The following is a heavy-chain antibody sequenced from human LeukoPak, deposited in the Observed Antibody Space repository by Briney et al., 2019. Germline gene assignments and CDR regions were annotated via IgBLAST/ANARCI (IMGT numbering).Heavy chain of an antibody. V-gene: IGHV3-23*01. CDR1: GFTFSSYV. D-gene: IGHD2-15*01. J-gene: IGHJ5*02. CDR2: VCESGGRT. Sequence: PGGSLRLSCAASGFTFSSYVMSWVRQAPGKGLEWMSGVCESGGRTYYADLVKGRFTISRDNSKNTLYLQMNSMRDADTAVYYCAKDRNRIHLSDAFDPWGQGTLVTVSS. CDR3: AKDRNRIHLSDAFDP.